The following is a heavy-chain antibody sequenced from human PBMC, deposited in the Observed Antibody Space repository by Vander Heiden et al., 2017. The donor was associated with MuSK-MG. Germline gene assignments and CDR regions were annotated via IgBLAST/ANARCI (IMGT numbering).Heavy chain of an antibody. V-gene: IGHV4-31*03. CDR2: IYYSGST. D-gene: IGHD4-4*01. CDR1: GGSISSGGYY. Sequence: QVQLQESGPGLVKPSQTLSLTCTVSGGSISSGGYYWSWIRQHPGKGLEWIGYIYYSGSTYYNPSLKSRVTISVDTSKNQFALKLSSVTAAETAVYYCAIDHQPHDYSNYEFDPWGQGTLDTVYS. CDR3: AIDHQPHDYSNYEFDP. J-gene: IGHJ5*02.